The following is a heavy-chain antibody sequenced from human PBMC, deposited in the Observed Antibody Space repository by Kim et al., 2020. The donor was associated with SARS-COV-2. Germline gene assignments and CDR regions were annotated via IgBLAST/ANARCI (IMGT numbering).Heavy chain of an antibody. D-gene: IGHD3-9*01. CDR2: IYYSGST. Sequence: SETLSLTCTVSGGSISGYYWSWIRQPPRKGLEWIGYIYYSGSTNYNPSLKSRVTISVDTSKNQFSLKLSSVTAADTAVYYCARTYPDYDIMTGYYYFDYWGQRTLVTVYS. CDR3: ARTYPDYDIMTGYYYFDY. CDR1: GGSISGYY. J-gene: IGHJ4*02. V-gene: IGHV4-59*13.